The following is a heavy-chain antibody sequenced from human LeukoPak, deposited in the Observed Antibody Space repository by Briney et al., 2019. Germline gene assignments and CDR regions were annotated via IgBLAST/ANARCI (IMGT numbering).Heavy chain of an antibody. J-gene: IGHJ4*02. Sequence: PGGSLRLSCEASGFTFSSYWMSWVRQAPGKGLEWVSSISSSSSYIYYADSVKGRFTISRDNAKNSLYLQMNSLRAEDTAVYYCAREDYYDSSGKLDYWGQGTLVTVSS. D-gene: IGHD3-22*01. CDR2: ISSSSSYI. CDR3: AREDYYDSSGKLDY. V-gene: IGHV3-21*01. CDR1: GFTFSSYW.